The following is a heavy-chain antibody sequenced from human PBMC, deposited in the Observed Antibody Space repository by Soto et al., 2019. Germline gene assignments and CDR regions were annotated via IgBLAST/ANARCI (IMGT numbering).Heavy chain of an antibody. D-gene: IGHD3-3*01. V-gene: IGHV3-21*01. Sequence: GSLRLACAASGVTFRSYGVNGVRQAPGKGLEWVSSISSSSSYIYYADSVKGRFTISRDNAKNSLYLQMNSLRAEDTAVYYCARDPTLSGYSPAAFDIWGQGTMVTVSS. CDR1: GVTFRSYG. CDR2: ISSSSSYI. J-gene: IGHJ3*02. CDR3: ARDPTLSGYSPAAFDI.